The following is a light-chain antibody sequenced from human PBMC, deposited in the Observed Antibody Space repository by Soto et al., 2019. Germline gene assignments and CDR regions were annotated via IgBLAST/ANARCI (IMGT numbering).Light chain of an antibody. CDR1: SSDVGGHNY. J-gene: IGLJ1*01. CDR3: SSYSSSGTLFV. V-gene: IGLV2-14*01. CDR2: EVT. Sequence: QSALTQPASVSGSPGQSITVSCTGTSSDVGGHNYVSWFQQHPGQAPKLLTYEVTTRPSGVSTRFSGSKSGNTASLTISGLQAEDEADYHCSSYSSSGTLFVFGTGTKVTVL.